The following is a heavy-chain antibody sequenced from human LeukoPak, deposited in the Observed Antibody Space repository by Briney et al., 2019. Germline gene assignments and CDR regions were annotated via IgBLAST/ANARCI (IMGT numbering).Heavy chain of an antibody. CDR2: IYYSGST. CDR3: ARGDLGVVMLKETPQFDY. CDR1: DGSISSYY. D-gene: IGHD3-3*01. J-gene: IGHJ4*02. Sequence: PSETLSLTCTVSDGSISSYYWSWIRQPPGKGLEWIGYIYYSGSTNYNPSLKSRVTISVDTSKNQFSLKLSSVTAADTAVYYCARGDLGVVMLKETPQFDYWGQGTLVTVSS. V-gene: IGHV4-59*01.